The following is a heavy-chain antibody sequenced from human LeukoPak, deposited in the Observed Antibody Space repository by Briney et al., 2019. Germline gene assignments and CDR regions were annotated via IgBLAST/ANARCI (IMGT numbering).Heavy chain of an antibody. J-gene: IGHJ4*02. CDR1: GFIFDDYD. Sequence: GGSLRLPCAASGFIFDDYDMSWVRQVPGKGLEWVSNINWNGNNIGYAGSVKGRFTISRDNAKNSVYLQMNSLRAEDTAFYYCARGLMGGYPRFDYWGQGTLVTVSS. V-gene: IGHV3-20*04. CDR2: INWNGNNI. D-gene: IGHD3-22*01. CDR3: ARGLMGGYPRFDY.